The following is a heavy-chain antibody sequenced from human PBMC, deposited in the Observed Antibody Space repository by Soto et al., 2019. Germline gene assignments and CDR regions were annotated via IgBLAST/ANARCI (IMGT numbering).Heavy chain of an antibody. D-gene: IGHD1-26*01. V-gene: IGHV3-33*01. J-gene: IGHJ6*02. Sequence: QVQLVESGGGVVQPGRSLRLSCAASGFTFSSYGMHWVRQAPGKGLEWVAVIWYDGSNKYYADSVKGRFTISRDNSKNTLDLQMTSLRAEDTAVYYCARDLGSYYGGGYYYGMDVWGQGTTVTVSS. CDR2: IWYDGSNK. CDR1: GFTFSSYG. CDR3: ARDLGSYYGGGYYYGMDV.